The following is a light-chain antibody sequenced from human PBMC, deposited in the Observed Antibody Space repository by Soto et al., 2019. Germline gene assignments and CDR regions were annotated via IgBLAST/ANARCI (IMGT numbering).Light chain of an antibody. CDR3: QQRSNWLIT. Sequence: QSPATGALSQEERATLSCKTSQSVNSHLAGYQQKPGQAPRLVIYNASQRATGIPARFSGSGSGTDFTITTSSLEPEDFAVYYCQQRSNWLITFGQGTRLEIK. V-gene: IGKV3-11*01. J-gene: IGKJ5*01. CDR1: QSVNSH. CDR2: NAS.